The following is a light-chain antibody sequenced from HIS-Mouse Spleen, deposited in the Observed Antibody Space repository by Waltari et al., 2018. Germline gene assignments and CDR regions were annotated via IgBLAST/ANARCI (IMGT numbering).Light chain of an antibody. J-gene: IGLJ3*02. Sequence: QSVLTQPPSASGTPGQRVTISCSGSSSNIGSNYVYWYQQLPGTAPKLLIHRDNQRPSGVPDRFSGSKSGTSASLAISGLRSEDEADYYCAAWDDSLSGPVFGGGTKLTV. V-gene: IGLV1-47*01. CDR2: RDN. CDR3: AAWDDSLSGPV. CDR1: SSNIGSNY.